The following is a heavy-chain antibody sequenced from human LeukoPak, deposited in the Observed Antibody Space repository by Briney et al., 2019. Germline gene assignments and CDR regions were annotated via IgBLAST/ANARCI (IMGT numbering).Heavy chain of an antibody. Sequence: GGSLRLSCADSGFTFSTYAMSWVRQAPGKGLEGVSGISGTGGSTQYADSVKGRFTISRDNSKSTLYLQMNSLRAEDTAVYYCAKVYYYDSLDPWGQGTVVTVSS. CDR2: ISGTGGST. D-gene: IGHD3-22*01. CDR3: AKVYYYDSLDP. CDR1: GFTFSTYA. J-gene: IGHJ5*02. V-gene: IGHV3-23*01.